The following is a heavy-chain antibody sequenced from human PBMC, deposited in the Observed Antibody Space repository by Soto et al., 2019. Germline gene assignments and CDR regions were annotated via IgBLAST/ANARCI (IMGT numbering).Heavy chain of an antibody. Sequence: GGSLRLSCSASGFTFSNYAIHWVRQAPGKGLEYVAAITNNGGSTYYADSMKGRFTISRDNSKSTVFLQMSSLRPEDTAIYYCVKQAHGLDGVAFDYWGQGTQVTVSS. CDR1: GFTFSNYA. CDR2: ITNNGGST. V-gene: IGHV3-64D*06. J-gene: IGHJ4*02. CDR3: VKQAHGLDGVAFDY. D-gene: IGHD2-15*01.